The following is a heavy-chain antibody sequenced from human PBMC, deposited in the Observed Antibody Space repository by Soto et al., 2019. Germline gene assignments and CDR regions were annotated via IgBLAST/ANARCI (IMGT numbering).Heavy chain of an antibody. CDR2: ISSSSSYT. J-gene: IGHJ3*02. CDR3: ARDVKDSGSYWYTAFDI. Sequence: QVQLVESGGGLVQPGGSLRLSCAASGFTFSDYYMSWIRQAPGKGLEWVSYISSSSSYTNYADSVKGRFTISRDNAKNSLYLQMNSLRAEDTAVYYCARDVKDSGSYWYTAFDIWGQGTMVTVSS. D-gene: IGHD3-10*01. V-gene: IGHV3-11*05. CDR1: GFTFSDYY.